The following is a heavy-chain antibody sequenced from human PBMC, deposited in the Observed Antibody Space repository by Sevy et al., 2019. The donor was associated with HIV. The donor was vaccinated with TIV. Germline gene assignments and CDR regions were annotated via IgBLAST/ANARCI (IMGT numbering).Heavy chain of an antibody. V-gene: IGHV4-59*08. D-gene: IGHD3-22*01. CDR2: IYYSGST. J-gene: IGHJ4*02. CDR1: GGSISSDY. Sequence: SETLSLTCTVSGGSISSDYWSWIRQPPGKELEWIGYIYYSGSTNYNPSLKSRVTISVDTSKNQVSLKLSSVTAADTAVYYCARQTYYYDSGGYYLYYFDYWGQGTLVIVSS. CDR3: ARQTYYYDSGGYYLYYFDY.